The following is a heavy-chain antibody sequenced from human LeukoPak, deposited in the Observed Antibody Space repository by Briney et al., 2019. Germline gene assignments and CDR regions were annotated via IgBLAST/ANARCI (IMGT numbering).Heavy chain of an antibody. J-gene: IGHJ4*02. CDR3: ARAPPRIVGATEYYFDY. V-gene: IGHV3-30-3*01. CDR1: GFTFSSYA. CDR2: ISYDGSNK. Sequence: GGSLRLSCAASGFTFSSYAMHWVRQAPGKGLEWVAVISYDGSNKYYADSVKGRFTISRDNSKNTLYLQMNSLRAEDTAVYYCARAPPRIVGATEYYFDYWGQGTLVTVSS. D-gene: IGHD1-26*01.